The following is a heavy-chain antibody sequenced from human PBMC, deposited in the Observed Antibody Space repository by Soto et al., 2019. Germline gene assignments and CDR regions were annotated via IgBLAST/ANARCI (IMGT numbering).Heavy chain of an antibody. V-gene: IGHV1-8*01. Sequence: ERKATGQGLEWMGWMNPNSGNTGYAQKLQARVHMTRNPSISTAYMGLSSLRSEDTAVYYCARGGWLQLREAFDIWGQGTMVTVSS. CDR2: MNPNSGNT. J-gene: IGHJ3*02. D-gene: IGHD5-12*01. CDR3: ARGGWLQLREAFDI.